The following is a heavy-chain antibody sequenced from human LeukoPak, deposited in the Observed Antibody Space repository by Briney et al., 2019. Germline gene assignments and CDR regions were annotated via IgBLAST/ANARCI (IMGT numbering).Heavy chain of an antibody. J-gene: IGHJ4*02. V-gene: IGHV3-21*01. CDR3: ARCAHYYGSGSPDY. CDR2: ISTTSSYI. Sequence: GGSLRLSCAASGFTFSDYSMNWVRQAPGKGLEWASSISTTSSYIYYADSVKGRFTISRDNAKNSLYLQMNSLRAEDTAVYYCARCAHYYGSGSPDYWGQGTLVTVSS. D-gene: IGHD3-10*01. CDR1: GFTFSDYS.